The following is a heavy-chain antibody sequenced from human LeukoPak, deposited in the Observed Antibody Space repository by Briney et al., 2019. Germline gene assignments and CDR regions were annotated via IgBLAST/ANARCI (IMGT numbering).Heavy chain of an antibody. CDR1: GYTFTSYY. V-gene: IGHV1-46*01. J-gene: IGHJ4*02. CDR2: INPSGGNT. Sequence: ASVKVSCKASGYTFTSYYMHWVRQAPGQGLECMGIINPSGGNTSYAQKFQGRVTMTRDTSTSTVYMELSSLRSEDTAVYYCARSLRHCSSTSCYPDYWGQGTLVTVSS. D-gene: IGHD2-2*01. CDR3: ARSLRHCSSTSCYPDY.